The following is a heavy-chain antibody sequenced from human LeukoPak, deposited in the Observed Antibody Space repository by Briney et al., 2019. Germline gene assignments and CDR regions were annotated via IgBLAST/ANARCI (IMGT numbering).Heavy chain of an antibody. CDR1: GFTFSSYA. D-gene: IGHD3-3*01. CDR3: AKDRKLRFLEWXSFDY. Sequence: PGGSLRLSCAASGFTFSSYAMSWVRQAPGKGLEWVSAISGSGGSTYYADSVKGRFTISRDNSKNTLYLQMNSLRAEDTAVYYCAKDRKLRFLEWXSFDYWGQGTLVTVSS. J-gene: IGHJ4*02. CDR2: ISGSGGST. V-gene: IGHV3-23*01.